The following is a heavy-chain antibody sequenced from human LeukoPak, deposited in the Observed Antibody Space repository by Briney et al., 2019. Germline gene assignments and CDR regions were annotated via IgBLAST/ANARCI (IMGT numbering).Heavy chain of an antibody. CDR1: GFTFSSYS. J-gene: IGHJ6*03. Sequence: GGSLRLSCAASGFTFSSYSMNWVRQAPGKGLEWVSYISSSSSTIYYADPVKGRFTISRDNAKNSLYLQMNSLRAEDTAVYYCARVRPRYYMDVWGKGTRSPSP. CDR2: ISSSSSTI. CDR3: ARVRPRYYMDV. V-gene: IGHV3-48*01.